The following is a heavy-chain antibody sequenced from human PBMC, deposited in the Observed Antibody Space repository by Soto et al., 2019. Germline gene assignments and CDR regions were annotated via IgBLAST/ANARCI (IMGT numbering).Heavy chain of an antibody. CDR2: ISAYNGNT. Sequence: QVQLVQSGAEVKKPGASVKVSCKASGYTFTSYGISWVRQAPGQGLEWMGWISAYNGNTNYAQKLQGRVTMTTDTSTSTAYMELRSLRSYDTAVYYCARLRNIVVVVAATQGYWFDPWGQGTLVTVSS. V-gene: IGHV1-18*01. D-gene: IGHD2-15*01. CDR1: GYTFTSYG. J-gene: IGHJ5*02. CDR3: ARLRNIVVVVAATQGYWFDP.